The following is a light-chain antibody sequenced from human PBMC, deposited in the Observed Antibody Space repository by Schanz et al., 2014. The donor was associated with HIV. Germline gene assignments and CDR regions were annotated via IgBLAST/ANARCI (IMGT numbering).Light chain of an antibody. Sequence: QSALTQPASVSGSPGQSITIPCTGTSSDVGGYNYVSWYQQHPGKAPKLMIYEVSKRPSGVPDRFSGSKSGNTASLTISGLQAEDEADYYCSSYAGSNKNVFGTGTKLTVL. V-gene: IGLV2-8*01. J-gene: IGLJ1*01. CDR1: SSDVGGYNY. CDR3: SSYAGSNKNV. CDR2: EVS.